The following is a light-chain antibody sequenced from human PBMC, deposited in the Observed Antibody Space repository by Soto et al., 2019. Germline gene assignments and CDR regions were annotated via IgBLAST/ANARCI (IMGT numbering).Light chain of an antibody. CDR1: SSDVGGYNY. V-gene: IGLV2-14*03. J-gene: IGLJ1*01. CDR3: SSYTSSSTYV. Sequence: QSVLTQPASVSGSPGQSITIFCTGTSSDVGGYNYVSWYQQHPGKAPKLMIYDVSYRPSGVSNRFSGSKSGNTASLTISGLQAEDEADYYCSSYTSSSTYVFGTGTKVTVL. CDR2: DVS.